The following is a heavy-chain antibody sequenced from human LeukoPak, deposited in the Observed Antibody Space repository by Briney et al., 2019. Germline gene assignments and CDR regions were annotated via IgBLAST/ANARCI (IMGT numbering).Heavy chain of an antibody. V-gene: IGHV3-30*04. Sequence: GRSLRLSCAASGFTFSSYAMHWVRQAPGKGLEWVAVISYDGSNKYYADSVKGRFTISRDNSKNTLYLQMNSLRAEDTAVYYCAKDVGGYCSSTSCYDYYYYGMDVWGKGTTVTVSS. CDR1: GFTFSSYA. D-gene: IGHD2-2*01. CDR2: ISYDGSNK. CDR3: AKDVGGYCSSTSCYDYYYYGMDV. J-gene: IGHJ6*04.